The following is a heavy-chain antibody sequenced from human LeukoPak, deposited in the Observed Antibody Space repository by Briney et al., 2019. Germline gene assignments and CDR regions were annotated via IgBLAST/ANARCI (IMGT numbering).Heavy chain of an antibody. CDR3: ARELYCSGGSCYSFLDY. CDR2: IYYSGST. V-gene: IGHV4-59*01. J-gene: IGHJ4*02. CDR1: GGSISSYY. D-gene: IGHD2-15*01. Sequence: SETLSLTCTVSGGSISSYYWSWIRQPPGKGLEWIGYIYYSGSTNYNPSLKSRVTISVDTSKNQFSLKLSSVTAADTAVYYCARELYCSGGSCYSFLDYWGQGTQVTVSS.